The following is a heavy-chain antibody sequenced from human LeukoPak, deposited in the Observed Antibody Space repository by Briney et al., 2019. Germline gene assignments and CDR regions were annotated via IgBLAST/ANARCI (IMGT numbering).Heavy chain of an antibody. D-gene: IGHD6-19*01. V-gene: IGHV3-23*01. CDR3: ARGGIQVSGIDEFDY. Sequence: GGSLRLSCAASGFTFSGYAMSWVRQAPGKGREWVSAISIDGSHTYYADSVKGRFTISRDNSKNTLYLQMNSLRAEDTAVYYCARGGIQVSGIDEFDYWGQGTLVTVSS. CDR1: GFTFSGYA. CDR2: ISIDGSHT. J-gene: IGHJ4*02.